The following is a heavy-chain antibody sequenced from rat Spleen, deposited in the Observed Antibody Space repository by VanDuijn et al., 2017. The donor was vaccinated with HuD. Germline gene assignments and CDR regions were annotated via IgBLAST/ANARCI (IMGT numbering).Heavy chain of an antibody. Sequence: EVQLQESGPGLVKPSQSLSLTCSVTGHSISSSYRWNWIRKFPGNKLEWMGYVNSAGSTNYNPSLKSRISITRDTSKNQFFLQVDSVTTEDTATCYCARSDGIHYCLPVPYWGHGTLVTVSS. CDR1: GHSISSSYR. D-gene: IGHD1-12*02. CDR2: VNSAGST. J-gene: IGHJ3*01. CDR3: ARSDGIHYCLPVPY. V-gene: IGHV3-3*01.